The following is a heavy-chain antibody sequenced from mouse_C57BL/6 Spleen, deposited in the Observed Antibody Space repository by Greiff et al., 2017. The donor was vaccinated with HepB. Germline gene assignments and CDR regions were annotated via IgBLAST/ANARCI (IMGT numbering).Heavy chain of an antibody. Sequence: DVMLVESGGGLVQPGGSMKLSCVASGFTFSNYWMNWVRQSPEKGLEWVAQIRLKSDNYATHYAESVKGRFTISRDDSKSSVYLQMNNLRAEDTGIYYCTLYCNYARVFAYWGQGTLVTVSA. CDR2: IRLKSDNYAT. CDR3: TLYCNYARVFAY. V-gene: IGHV6-3*01. CDR1: GFTFSNYW. D-gene: IGHD2-1*01. J-gene: IGHJ3*01.